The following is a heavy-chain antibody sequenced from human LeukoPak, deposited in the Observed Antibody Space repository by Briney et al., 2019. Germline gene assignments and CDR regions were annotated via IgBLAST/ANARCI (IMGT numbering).Heavy chain of an antibody. Sequence: GGSLRLSCAASGFSFSSYAMSWVRQAPGKGLEWVSVISGGGGSTYYADSVKGRFTISRDNSKNTLYLQMNSLRAEDTAVYYCAKDYSGFNYWGQGTLVTVSS. CDR1: GFSFSSYA. CDR2: ISGGGGST. CDR3: AKDYSGFNY. D-gene: IGHD4-11*01. V-gene: IGHV3-23*01. J-gene: IGHJ4*02.